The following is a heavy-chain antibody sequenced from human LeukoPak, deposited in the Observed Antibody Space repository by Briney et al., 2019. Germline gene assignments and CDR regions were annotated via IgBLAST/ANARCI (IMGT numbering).Heavy chain of an antibody. Sequence: SETLSLTCTVSGYSISSGYYWGWIRQPPGKGLEWIGSIYHSGSTYYNPSLKSRVTISVDTSKNQFPLKLSSVTAADTAVYYCARDLSSLLLWFGELLLGDAFDIWGQGTMVTVSS. V-gene: IGHV4-38-2*02. CDR3: ARDLSSLLLWFGELLLGDAFDI. CDR2: IYHSGST. D-gene: IGHD3-10*01. J-gene: IGHJ3*02. CDR1: GYSISSGYY.